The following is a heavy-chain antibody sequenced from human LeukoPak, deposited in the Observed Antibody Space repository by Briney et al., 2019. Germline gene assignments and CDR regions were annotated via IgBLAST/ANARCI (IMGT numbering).Heavy chain of an antibody. V-gene: IGHV4-4*07. J-gene: IGHJ6*03. CDR1: DGSMINYY. CDR2: MHSSGNN. D-gene: IGHD6-13*01. CDR3: AKTYHSSRAHYYYYYYMDV. Sequence: SETLSLSCSVSDGSMINYYWSWIRQPAGKGLEWIGRMHSSGNNKYNPSLASRVSMSVDTSKGQLSLDLSSLTAADTAVYYCAKTYHSSRAHYYYYYYMDVWGKGTTVTISS.